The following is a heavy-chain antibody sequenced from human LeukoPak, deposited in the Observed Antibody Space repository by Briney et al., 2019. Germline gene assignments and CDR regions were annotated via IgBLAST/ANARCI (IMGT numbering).Heavy chain of an antibody. CDR3: ARVPGYYVYYFDY. CDR2: ISYDGSNK. CDR1: GFTFSSYA. Sequence: GGSLTLSCAASGFTFSSYAMHWVRQAQGQGLEWVAVISYDGSNKYYADSVKGRFTISRDNSKNTLYLQNSLRAEDTAVYYCARVPGYYVYYFDYWGQGTLVTVSS. J-gene: IGHJ4*02. D-gene: IGHD3-9*01. V-gene: IGHV3-30*04.